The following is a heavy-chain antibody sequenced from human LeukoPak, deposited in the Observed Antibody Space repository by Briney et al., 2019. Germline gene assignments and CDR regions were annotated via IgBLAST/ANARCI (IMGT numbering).Heavy chain of an antibody. CDR1: GGTFSSYA. D-gene: IGHD3-16*01. V-gene: IGHV1-69*05. CDR2: IIPIFGTA. J-gene: IGHJ4*02. Sequence: ASVKVSCKASGGTFSSYAISWVRQAPGQGLEWMGGIIPIFGTANYAQKFQGRVTITTDESTSTAYMELSSLRSEDTAVYYCASRLGSTYYFDYWGQGTLVTVSS. CDR3: ASRLGSTYYFDY.